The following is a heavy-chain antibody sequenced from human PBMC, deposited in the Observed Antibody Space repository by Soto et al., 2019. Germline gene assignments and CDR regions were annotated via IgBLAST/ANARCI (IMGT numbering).Heavy chain of an antibody. CDR1: GYTFTSYG. V-gene: IGHV1-18*01. D-gene: IGHD3-10*01. Sequence: ASVKVSCKASGYTFTSYGISWVRQAPGQGLEWMGWISAYNGNTNYAQKLQGRVTMTTDTSTSTAYMELRSLRSDDTAVYYCARPGGVWFAESPTNTYYYYGMDVWGQGTKVTVYS. J-gene: IGHJ6*02. CDR3: ARPGGVWFAESPTNTYYYYGMDV. CDR2: ISAYNGNT.